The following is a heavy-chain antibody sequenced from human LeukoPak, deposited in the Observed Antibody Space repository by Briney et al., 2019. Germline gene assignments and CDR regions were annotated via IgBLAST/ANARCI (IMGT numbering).Heavy chain of an antibody. CDR2: INHSGST. CDR3: ARARYYDFWSGSDAFDI. V-gene: IGHV4-34*01. Sequence: SETLSLTCAVYGGSFSGYYWSRIRQPPGKGLEWIGEINHSGSTNYNPSLKSRVTISVDTSKNQFSLKLSSVTAADTAVYYCARARYYDFWSGSDAFDIWGQGTMVTVSS. CDR1: GGSFSGYY. J-gene: IGHJ3*02. D-gene: IGHD3-3*01.